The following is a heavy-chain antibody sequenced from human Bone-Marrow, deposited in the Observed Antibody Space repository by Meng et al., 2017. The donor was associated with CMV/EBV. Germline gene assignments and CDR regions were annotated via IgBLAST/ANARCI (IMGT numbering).Heavy chain of an antibody. CDR3: ATDAMVRGVMGYYYGMDV. CDR1: GGTFSSYA. D-gene: IGHD3-10*01. CDR2: IIPILGIA. Sequence: SVKVSCKASGGTFSSYAISWVRQAPGQGLEWMGGIIPILGIANYAQKFQGRVTITADKSTSTAYMELSSLGSEDTAVYYCATDAMVRGVMGYYYGMDVWGQGTTVTVSS. J-gene: IGHJ6*02. V-gene: IGHV1-69*10.